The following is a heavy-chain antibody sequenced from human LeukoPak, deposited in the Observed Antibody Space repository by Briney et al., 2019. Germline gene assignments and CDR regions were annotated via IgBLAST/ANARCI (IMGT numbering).Heavy chain of an antibody. CDR1: GYSFTSYD. Sequence: ASVKVSCKASGYSFTSYDMNWVRQATGQGLEWMGWMNPYSGNTGYAQKFQGRVTMTRNTSIRTAYMELSSLRSEDTAVYYCATTVTTDGLLNWGQGTLVTVSS. V-gene: IGHV1-8*01. CDR3: ATTVTTDGLLN. J-gene: IGHJ4*02. D-gene: IGHD4-17*01. CDR2: MNPYSGNT.